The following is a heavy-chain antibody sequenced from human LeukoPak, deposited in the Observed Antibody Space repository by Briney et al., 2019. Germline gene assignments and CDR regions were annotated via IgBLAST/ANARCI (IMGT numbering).Heavy chain of an antibody. V-gene: IGHV4-34*01. D-gene: IGHD6-13*01. CDR3: ARRSSSWYQVIDY. Sequence: SETLSLTCAVYGGSFSGYYWSWIRQPPGKGLEWIGEINHSGSTNYNPSLKSRVTISVGTPKNQFSLKLSSVTAADTAVYYCARRSSSWYQVIDYWGQGTLVTVSS. CDR1: GGSFSGYY. CDR2: INHSGST. J-gene: IGHJ4*02.